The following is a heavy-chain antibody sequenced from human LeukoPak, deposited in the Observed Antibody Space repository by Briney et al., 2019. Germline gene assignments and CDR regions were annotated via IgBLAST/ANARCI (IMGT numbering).Heavy chain of an antibody. D-gene: IGHD2-21*02. CDR1: GFTFSSYW. CDR2: INSDGSSA. Sequence: PGGSLRLSCAASGFTFSSYWMHWVRQAPGKGLVWVSRINSDGSSARYADSVEGRFTISRDNAKNTLYLQMNSLRAEDTAVYYCARPVCGGDCYPYDYWGQGTLVTVSS. CDR3: ARPVCGGDCYPYDY. V-gene: IGHV3-74*01. J-gene: IGHJ4*02.